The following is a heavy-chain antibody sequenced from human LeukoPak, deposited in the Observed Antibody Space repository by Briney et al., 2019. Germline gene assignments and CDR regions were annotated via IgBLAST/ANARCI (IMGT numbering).Heavy chain of an antibody. CDR2: ISACNGNT. CDR1: GYTFTSYG. CDR3: ARLMIVVVHEALDY. V-gene: IGHV1-18*01. D-gene: IGHD3-22*01. J-gene: IGHJ4*02. Sequence: GASVKVSCKASGYTFTSYGISWVRQAPGQGLEWMGWISACNGNTNYAQKLQGRVTMTTDTSTSTAYMELRSLRSDDTAVYYCARLMIVVVHEALDYWGQGTLVTVSS.